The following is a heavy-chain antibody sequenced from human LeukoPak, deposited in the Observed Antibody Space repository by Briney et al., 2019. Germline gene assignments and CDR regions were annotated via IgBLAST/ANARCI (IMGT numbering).Heavy chain of an antibody. CDR3: ASTDHDAFDI. CDR2: IYYRGTT. J-gene: IGHJ3*02. CDR1: GRSISSYH. Sequence: PSETLSLTCTVTGRSISSYHWSWIRKPPGKGLEWIGYIYYRGTTNSNPSLKSRVTISVDTSKNQFSLKLSSVTAADTAVYYCASTDHDAFDIWGERTMVTVSS. V-gene: IGHV4-59*01.